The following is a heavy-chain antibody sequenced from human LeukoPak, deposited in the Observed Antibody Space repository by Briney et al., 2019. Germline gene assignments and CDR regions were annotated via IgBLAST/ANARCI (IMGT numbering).Heavy chain of an antibody. CDR3: ARSIAAAGYADY. J-gene: IGHJ4*01. CDR2: ISGYNGNT. Sequence: GASVKVSCKASGYTFNKYGISWVRQAPGQGLEWMGWISGYNGNTKYAQNLQGRVTMTTDTSTSTAYMELGSLRSDDTAVYYCARSIAAAGYADYWGQEPWSPSPQ. V-gene: IGHV1-18*01. D-gene: IGHD6-13*01. CDR1: GYTFNKYG.